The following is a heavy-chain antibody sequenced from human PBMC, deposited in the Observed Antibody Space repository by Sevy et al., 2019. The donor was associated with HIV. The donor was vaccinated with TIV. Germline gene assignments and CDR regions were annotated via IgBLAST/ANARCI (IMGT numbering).Heavy chain of an antibody. CDR1: GFTFSDYY. CDR3: GRDYWGFRAAGSPLEYYFDY. V-gene: IGHV3-11*01. J-gene: IGHJ4*02. D-gene: IGHD7-27*01. CDR2: ISSSGSTI. Sequence: GGSLRLSCAASGFTFSDYYMSWIRQAPGKGLEWVSYISSSGSTIYYADSVKGRFTISRDNAKNSLYLQMNSLRAEDTAVYYCGRDYWGFRAAGSPLEYYFDYWGQGTLVTVSS.